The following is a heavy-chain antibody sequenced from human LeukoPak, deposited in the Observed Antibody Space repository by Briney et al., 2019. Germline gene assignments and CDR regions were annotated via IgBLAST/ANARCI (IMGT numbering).Heavy chain of an antibody. Sequence: SETLPLTCTVSGGSISSYYWSWIRQPAGKGLEWIGRIYTSGSTNYNPSLKSRVTMSVDTSKNQFSLKLSSVTAADTAVYYCARDGLDDYSNYPPYYYYMDVWGKGTTVTVSS. V-gene: IGHV4-4*07. D-gene: IGHD4-11*01. J-gene: IGHJ6*03. CDR3: ARDGLDDYSNYPPYYYYMDV. CDR2: IYTSGST. CDR1: GGSISSYY.